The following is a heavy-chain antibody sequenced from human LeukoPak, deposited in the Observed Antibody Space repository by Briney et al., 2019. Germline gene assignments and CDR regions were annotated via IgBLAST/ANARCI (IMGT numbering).Heavy chain of an antibody. CDR3: AKRLSFGVAIGDFDY. CDR1: GFTFSNYA. V-gene: IGHV3-23*01. Sequence: GGSLRLSCAASGFTFSNYAMSWVRQAPGKGLEWVSAISGSGDSTYYADSVKGRFAISRDSSMETLYLQMNSLRAEDTATYFCAKRLSFGVAIGDFDYWGQGTLVTVSS. D-gene: IGHD3-3*01. CDR2: ISGSGDST. J-gene: IGHJ4*02.